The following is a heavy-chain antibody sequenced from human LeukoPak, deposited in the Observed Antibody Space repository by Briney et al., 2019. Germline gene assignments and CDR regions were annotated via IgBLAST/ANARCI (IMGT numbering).Heavy chain of an antibody. CDR2: ISNNGGYT. CDR1: EFTFSSSA. J-gene: IGHJ4*02. D-gene: IGHD2-15*01. CDR3: AKQLGYCSDGSCYFPY. V-gene: IGHV3-23*01. Sequence: GGSLRLSCAASEFTFSSSAMSWVRQAPGKGLEWVSAISNNGGYTYYADSVQGRFTISRDNSKSTLCLQMNSLRAEDTAVYYCAKQLGYCSDGSCYFPYWGQGTLVTVSS.